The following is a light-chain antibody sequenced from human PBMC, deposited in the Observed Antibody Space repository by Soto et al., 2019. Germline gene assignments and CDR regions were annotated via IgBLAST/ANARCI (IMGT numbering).Light chain of an antibody. J-gene: IGKJ1*01. CDR3: QQYDNWPWT. Sequence: EMVMTQSPATLSVSPGEKATLSCMASQSVSSSLAWYQQIPGQAPRLLIYGASTRATAIPARFSGSGSGTDFTLTISSLQSEDFAIYYCQQYDNWPWTFGQGTKVEIK. V-gene: IGKV3-15*01. CDR1: QSVSSS. CDR2: GAS.